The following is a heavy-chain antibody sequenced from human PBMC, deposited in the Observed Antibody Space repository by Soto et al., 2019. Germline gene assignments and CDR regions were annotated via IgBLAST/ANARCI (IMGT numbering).Heavy chain of an antibody. CDR3: ARALTDTARVDYYSYGMDV. D-gene: IGHD5-18*01. V-gene: IGHV1-69*12. CDR1: GGTFSSYA. J-gene: IGHJ6*02. CDR2: IIPIFGTA. Sequence: QVQLVQSGAEVKKPGSSVKVSCKASGGTFSSYAISWVRQAPGQGLEWMGGIIPIFGTANYAQKFQGRVTITADESTSTAYMELSSLRSEDTAVYYCARALTDTARVDYYSYGMDVWGQGTTVTVSS.